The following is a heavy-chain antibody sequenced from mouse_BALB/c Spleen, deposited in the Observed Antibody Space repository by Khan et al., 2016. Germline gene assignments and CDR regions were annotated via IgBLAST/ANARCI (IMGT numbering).Heavy chain of an antibody. CDR2: IWGDGST. Sequence: QVQLKESGPGLVAPSQSLSITCTVSGFSITGFAVNWVRQPPGKGLEWLGVIWGDGSTDYDSALKSRLSISKDDSKSQVFLKLNSLQTDDTARYYWASYYVYDGGFAYWGQGTLVTISA. CDR3: ASYYVYDGGFAY. CDR1: GFSITGFA. D-gene: IGHD2-2*01. J-gene: IGHJ3*01. V-gene: IGHV2-6-7*01.